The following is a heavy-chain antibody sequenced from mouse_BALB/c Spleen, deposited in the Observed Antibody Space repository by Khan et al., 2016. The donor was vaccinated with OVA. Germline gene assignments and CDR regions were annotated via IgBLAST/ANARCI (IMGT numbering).Heavy chain of an antibody. CDR3: TRLAYYYDSEGFAY. D-gene: IGHD1-1*01. CDR2: ISSGGSYP. V-gene: IGHV5-6*01. J-gene: IGHJ3*01. Sequence: EVKLMESGGDLVKPGGSLKLSCAASGFTFSTYGMSWVRQTPDKRLEWVETISSGGSYPYYPDGVKGRFPISKDNAKNTLYLQMSSLKYEDIAMYYCTRLAYYYDSEGFAYWGQGTLVTVST. CDR1: GFTFSTYG.